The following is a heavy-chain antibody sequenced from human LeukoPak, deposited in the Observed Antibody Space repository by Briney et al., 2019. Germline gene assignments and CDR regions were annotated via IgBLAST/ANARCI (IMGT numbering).Heavy chain of an antibody. J-gene: IGHJ3*01. D-gene: IGHD3-22*01. Sequence: SETLSLTCTVSGGSISGYYWSWLRQPPGKGLEWLGYVYYSGSTNYNPSLKSRVTISVDTSKNQFSLKLRSVTAADTAVYYCVREAATDYYDSSGYYRQTEVFDAWGQGTMVTVSS. V-gene: IGHV4-59*01. CDR1: GGSISGYY. CDR3: VREAATDYYDSSGYYRQTEVFDA. CDR2: VYYSGST.